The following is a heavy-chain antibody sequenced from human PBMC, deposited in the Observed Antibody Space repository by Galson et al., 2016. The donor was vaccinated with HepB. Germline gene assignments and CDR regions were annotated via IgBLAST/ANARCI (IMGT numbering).Heavy chain of an antibody. D-gene: IGHD3-10*01. J-gene: IGHJ3*01. CDR2: INHNGGT. V-gene: IGHV4-34*01. CDR1: GGSSSAYW. Sequence: SETLSLTCAVYGGSSSAYWWTWIRQSPGKGLEWLGEINHNGGTVYNPSLESRITISADTSSNQFSLKLTSVTAADTALYYCASLHKFIWYGGAFDVWGQGTMVTVSS. CDR3: ASLHKFIWYGGAFDV.